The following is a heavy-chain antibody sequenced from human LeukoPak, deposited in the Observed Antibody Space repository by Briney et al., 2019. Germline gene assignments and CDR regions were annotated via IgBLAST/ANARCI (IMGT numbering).Heavy chain of an antibody. D-gene: IGHD3-3*01. J-gene: IGHJ4*02. V-gene: IGHV1-18*01. CDR2: ISAYNGNT. Sequence: ASVKVSCKASGYTFTSYGISWVRQAPGKGLEWMGWISAYNGNTNYAQKLQGRVTMTTDTSTSTAYMELRSLRSDDTAVYYCARGYYDFWSGLGHFDYWGQGTLVTVSS. CDR1: GYTFTSYG. CDR3: ARGYYDFWSGLGHFDY.